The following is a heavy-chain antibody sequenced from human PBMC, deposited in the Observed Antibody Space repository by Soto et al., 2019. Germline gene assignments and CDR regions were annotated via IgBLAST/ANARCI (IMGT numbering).Heavy chain of an antibody. CDR2: ISAYNGNT. Sequence: ASVKVSWKASGYTFTSYGISWVRQAPGQGLEWMGWISAYNGNTDYPQKLQGRVTMTTDTSTSPAYMELRSLRSDDTAVYYCAREGYCISNSTYASSLDSWGEGPLVTVS. D-gene: IGHD2-2*01. V-gene: IGHV1-18*01. CDR3: AREGYCISNSTYASSLDS. CDR1: GYTFTSYG. J-gene: IGHJ4*02.